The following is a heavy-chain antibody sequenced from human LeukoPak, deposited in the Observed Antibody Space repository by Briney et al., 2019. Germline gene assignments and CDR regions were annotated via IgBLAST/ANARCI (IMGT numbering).Heavy chain of an antibody. J-gene: IGHJ4*02. CDR2: IRYSGTT. Sequence: SETLSLTCTVSGGSISSTYDHWDWIRQPPGKGLEWLGSIRYSGTTYYNPSLQGRVNIFVDTSNNQFSLRLRSVTAADTAVYYCARRLHYFDYWGQGSLVTVSS. D-gene: IGHD2-21*02. V-gene: IGHV4-39*01. CDR3: ARRLHYFDY. CDR1: GGSISSTYDH.